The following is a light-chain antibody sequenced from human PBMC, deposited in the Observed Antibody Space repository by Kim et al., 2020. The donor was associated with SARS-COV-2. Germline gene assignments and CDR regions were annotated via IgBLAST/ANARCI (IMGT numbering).Light chain of an antibody. CDR3: LQHHSYPLT. V-gene: IGKV1-17*03. J-gene: IGKJ4*01. Sequence: AAVGDRVTITCRARQGIDNYLTWFQQKPGKVPKRLIFAASSLLSEVPSRFSGSGSGTEFTLTITSLQPEDFATYYCLQHHSYPLTLGGGTKVDIK. CDR2: AAS. CDR1: QGIDNY.